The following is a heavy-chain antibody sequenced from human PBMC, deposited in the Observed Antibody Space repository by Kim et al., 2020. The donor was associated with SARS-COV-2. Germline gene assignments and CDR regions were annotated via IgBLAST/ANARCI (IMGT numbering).Heavy chain of an antibody. J-gene: IGHJ4*02. Sequence: YADSWKGRFTISRDNAKNSLYLQMNSLRAEETAVYYCARDPSYFLDWFDYWGQGTLVTVSS. V-gene: IGHV3-48*03. D-gene: IGHD3-3*01. CDR3: ARDPSYFLDWFDY.